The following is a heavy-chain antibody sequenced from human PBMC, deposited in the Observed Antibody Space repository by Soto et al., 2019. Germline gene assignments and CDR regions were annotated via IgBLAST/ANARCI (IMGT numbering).Heavy chain of an antibody. D-gene: IGHD4-17*01. CDR1: GYTFTSYG. Sequence: ASVKVSCKASGYTFTSYGISWVRQAPGQGLEWMGWISAYNGNTNYAQKLQGRVTMTTDTSTSTAYMELRSLRSDDTAVYYCAGPDYGGNRDAFDIWGQGTMVTVSS. V-gene: IGHV1-18*01. J-gene: IGHJ3*02. CDR2: ISAYNGNT. CDR3: AGPDYGGNRDAFDI.